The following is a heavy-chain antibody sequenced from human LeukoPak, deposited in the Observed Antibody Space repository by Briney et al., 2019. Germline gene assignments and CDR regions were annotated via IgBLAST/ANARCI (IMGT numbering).Heavy chain of an antibody. D-gene: IGHD5-18*01. V-gene: IGHV4-61*02. CDR1: GGSISSSSYY. CDR2: IYTSGST. J-gene: IGHJ4*02. CDR3: ARVGYSYGSPYDY. Sequence: SETLSLTCTVSGGSISSSSYYWGWIRQPAGKGLEWIGRIYTSGSTNYNPSLKSRVTISVDTSKNQFSLKLSSVTAADTAVYYCARVGYSYGSPYDYWGQGTLVTVSS.